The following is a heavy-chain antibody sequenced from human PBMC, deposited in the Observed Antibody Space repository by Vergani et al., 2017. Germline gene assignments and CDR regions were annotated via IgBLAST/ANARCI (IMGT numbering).Heavy chain of an antibody. Sequence: QVQLQESGPGLVKPSETLSLTCTVSGGSISSYYWSWIRQPPGKGLEWIGYIYYSGSTNYNPSLKSRVTISVDTSKNPFSLKLSSVTAADTAVYYCARTITMVRGGIPYYYGMDVWGQGTTVTVSS. J-gene: IGHJ6*02. CDR1: GGSISSYY. V-gene: IGHV4-59*01. D-gene: IGHD3-10*01. CDR2: IYYSGST. CDR3: ARTITMVRGGIPYYYGMDV.